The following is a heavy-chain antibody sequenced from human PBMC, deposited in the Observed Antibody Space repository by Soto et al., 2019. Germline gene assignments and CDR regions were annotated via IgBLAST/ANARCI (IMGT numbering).Heavy chain of an antibody. D-gene: IGHD6-13*01. Sequence: QVQLVQSGAEVKKPGSSVKVSCKASGGTFSSYTISWVRQAPGQGLEWMGRIIPILGIANYAQKFQGRVTITADKSTSTAYMELSSLRSEDTAVYYCARAPHSIWINWFDPWGQGTLVTVSS. V-gene: IGHV1-69*02. CDR2: IIPILGIA. J-gene: IGHJ5*02. CDR3: ARAPHSIWINWFDP. CDR1: GGTFSSYT.